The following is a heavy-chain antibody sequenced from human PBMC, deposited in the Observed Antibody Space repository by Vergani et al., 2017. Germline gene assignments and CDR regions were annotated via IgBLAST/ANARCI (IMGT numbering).Heavy chain of an antibody. CDR1: GFTFSSYG. J-gene: IGHJ4*02. CDR2: IRYDGSNK. CDR3: AKRDKFVWGSYRYRETGFGFDY. Sequence: QVQLVESGGGVVQPGGSLRLSCAASGFTFSSYGMHWVRQAPGKGLGWVAFIRYDGSNKYYADSVEGRFTISRDNSKNTLYLQMNSLRAEDTAVYYCAKRDKFVWGSYRYRETGFGFDYWGQGTLVTVSS. V-gene: IGHV3-30*02. D-gene: IGHD3-16*02.